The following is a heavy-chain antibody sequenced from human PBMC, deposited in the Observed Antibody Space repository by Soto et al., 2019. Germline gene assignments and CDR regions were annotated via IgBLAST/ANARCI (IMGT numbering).Heavy chain of an antibody. V-gene: IGHV1-69*13. CDR3: ARACPWYCGGDLATDY. CDR2: IIPIFGTA. J-gene: IGHJ4*02. Sequence: GASVKVSCKASGGTFSSYAISWVRQAPGQGLEWMGGIIPIFGTANYAQKFQGRVTITADESTSTAYMELSSLRSEDTAVYYCARACPWYCGGDLATDYWGQGTLVTVSS. D-gene: IGHD2-21*02. CDR1: GGTFSSYA.